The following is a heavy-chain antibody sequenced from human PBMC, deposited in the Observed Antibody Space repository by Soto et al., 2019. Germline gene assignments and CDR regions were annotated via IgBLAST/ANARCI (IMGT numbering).Heavy chain of an antibody. Sequence: RGFLTPSCRASGFFFIDFQFNWVRQAPGGGLEWLSSITGTSAFTEYAESIEGRFTISRDNPNKLLFLHMDNLRPEDTAVYYCARDNLAFQGAFDLWGQGTLVTVSS. CDR1: GFFFIDFQ. CDR3: ARDNLAFQGAFDL. V-gene: IGHV3-21*01. J-gene: IGHJ4*02. D-gene: IGHD3-16*01. CDR2: ITGTSAFT.